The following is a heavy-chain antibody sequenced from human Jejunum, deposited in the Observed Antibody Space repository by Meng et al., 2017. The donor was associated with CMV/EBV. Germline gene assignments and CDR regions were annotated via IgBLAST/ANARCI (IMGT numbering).Heavy chain of an antibody. J-gene: IGHJ6*02. CDR2: ISSRSSSI. V-gene: IGHV3-48*04. CDR1: SYG. D-gene: IGHD4-23*01. CDR3: ASPYGGNSITYGMDV. Sequence: SYGMHWVRQAPGKGLEWVSYISSRSSSIYYADSVKGRFTISRDNAKNSLYLQMNSLRVEDTAVYYCASPYGGNSITYGMDVWGQGTTVTVSS.